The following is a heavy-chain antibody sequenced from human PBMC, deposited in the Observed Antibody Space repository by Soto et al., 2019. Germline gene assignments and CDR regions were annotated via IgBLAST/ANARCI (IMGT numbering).Heavy chain of an antibody. Sequence: QLQLQESGPGLVKPSETLSLTCAVFGDSITGENWWTWVRQPPGKGLEWIGSINYGGTTYYNPSLKSRVTMSVDTSNNQFFLRLSSVTAADTTVFYCARQRGLGKWYFDFWGQGTLVTXSS. CDR2: INYGGTT. V-gene: IGHV4-39*01. CDR1: GDSITGENW. D-gene: IGHD1-26*01. J-gene: IGHJ4*02. CDR3: ARQRGLGKWYFDF.